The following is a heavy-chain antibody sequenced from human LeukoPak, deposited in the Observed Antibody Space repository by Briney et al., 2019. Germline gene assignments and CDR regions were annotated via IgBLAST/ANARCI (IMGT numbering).Heavy chain of an antibody. CDR2: IYYSGTT. J-gene: IGHJ4*02. CDR1: GGSVSSGSYY. Sequence: PSETLSLTCTVSGGSVSSGSYYWSWIRQTPGKGLEWIGYIYYSGTTNYNPSLKSRVTISLDTSKNQFSLKLSSVTAADTAVYYCARESYSSSWYADYWGQGTLVTVSS. CDR3: ARESYSSSWYADY. D-gene: IGHD6-13*01. V-gene: IGHV4-61*01.